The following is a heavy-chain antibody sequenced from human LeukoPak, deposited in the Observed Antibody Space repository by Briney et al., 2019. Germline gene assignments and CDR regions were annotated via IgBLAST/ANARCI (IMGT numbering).Heavy chain of an antibody. J-gene: IGHJ4*02. Sequence: PGGSLRLSCAASGFTFSSYDMHWVRQAPGKGLEWVALISYDGSNKYYADSVKGRFTISRDNSKSTLYLQVNSLRAEDTALYYCAKDSYDSSGFASYWGQGTLVTVSS. V-gene: IGHV3-30*18. CDR2: ISYDGSNK. D-gene: IGHD3-22*01. CDR1: GFTFSSYD. CDR3: AKDSYDSSGFASY.